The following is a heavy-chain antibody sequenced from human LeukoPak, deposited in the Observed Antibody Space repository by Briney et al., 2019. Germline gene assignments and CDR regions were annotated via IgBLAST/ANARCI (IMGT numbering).Heavy chain of an antibody. CDR3: AHSKAATGAIDS. D-gene: IGHD2-8*02. Sequence: SETLSLACSVSGYSLSSGYYWAWIRQPPGKGLEWIGSIYHLGITYYNPSLKSRLSISVDRSKNQFSLNLSSVTAADRAVYYCAHSKAATGAIDSWGQGTLVTVSS. CDR2: IYHLGIT. J-gene: IGHJ4*02. CDR1: GYSLSSGYY. V-gene: IGHV4-38-2*02.